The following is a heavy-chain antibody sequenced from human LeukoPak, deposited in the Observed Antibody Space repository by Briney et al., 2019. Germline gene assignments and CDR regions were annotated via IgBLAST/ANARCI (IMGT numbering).Heavy chain of an antibody. J-gene: IGHJ4*02. D-gene: IGHD6-19*01. CDR3: ARVIYSGWEGELSD. CDR2: INSDGSTT. V-gene: IGHV3-74*01. Sequence: PGGSLRLSCAASGFTFSSYWMHWVRQAPGKGLVWVSRINSDGSTTSYADSVMSRFTISRDNAKNTLYLQMNSLRAEDTAVYYCARVIYSGWEGELSDWGQGTLVTVSS. CDR1: GFTFSSYW.